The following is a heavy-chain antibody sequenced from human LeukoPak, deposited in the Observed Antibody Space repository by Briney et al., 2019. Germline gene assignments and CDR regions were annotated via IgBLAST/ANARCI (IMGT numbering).Heavy chain of an antibody. CDR2: ISGGSGTI. Sequence: GGSLRLSCEASGFTFGNYAMSWVRQAPGKGLEWVSSISGGSGTINYADSVKGRFIISRDNSKNTLYLQMNSLRAEDTAVYYCARGPSGYHNTGGQGTLVTVSS. J-gene: IGHJ4*02. CDR1: GFTFGNYA. D-gene: IGHD5-12*01. CDR3: ARGPSGYHNT. V-gene: IGHV3-23*01.